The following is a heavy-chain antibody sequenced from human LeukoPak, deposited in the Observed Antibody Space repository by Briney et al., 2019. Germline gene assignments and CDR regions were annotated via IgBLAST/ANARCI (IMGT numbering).Heavy chain of an antibody. CDR2: ISGSGGST. J-gene: IGHJ4*02. Sequence: GGSLRLSCEASGFTFSNYAMSWVRQAPGKGLEWVSAISGSGGSTYYADSVKGRFTISRDNSKNTLYLQMNSLRAEDTAVYYCASKRGYSGYDEFDYWGQGTLVTVSS. CDR1: GFTFSNYA. CDR3: ASKRGYSGYDEFDY. V-gene: IGHV3-23*01. D-gene: IGHD5-12*01.